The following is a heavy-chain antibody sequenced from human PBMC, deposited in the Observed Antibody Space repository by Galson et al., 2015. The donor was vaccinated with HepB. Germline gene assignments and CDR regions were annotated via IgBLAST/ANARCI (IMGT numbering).Heavy chain of an antibody. CDR3: AKGSRVVVPAAIGFDY. CDR1: GFTFSSYA. V-gene: IGHV3-23*01. CDR2: ISGSGGST. J-gene: IGHJ4*02. Sequence: SLRLSCAASGFTFSSYAMSWVRQAPGKGLEWVSAISGSGGSTYYADSVKGRFTISRDNSKNTLYLQMNSLRAEDTAVYYCAKGSRVVVPAAIGFDYWGQGTLVTVSS. D-gene: IGHD2-2*02.